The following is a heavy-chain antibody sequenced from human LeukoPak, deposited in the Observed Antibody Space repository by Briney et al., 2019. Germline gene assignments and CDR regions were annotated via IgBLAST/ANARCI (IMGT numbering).Heavy chain of an antibody. D-gene: IGHD3-22*01. CDR3: ANGGTYSSGP. V-gene: IGHV3-7*01. J-gene: IGHJ5*02. CDR2: IKTDGSAQ. CDR1: GFTFSNSW. Sequence: GGSLRLSCAASGFTFSNSWMSWVRQAPGKGLEGVATIKTDGSAQYYVDYVKGRFTISRDNAKNSLFLQINSLRAEDTVVYYCANGGTYSSGPWGQGTLVTVSS.